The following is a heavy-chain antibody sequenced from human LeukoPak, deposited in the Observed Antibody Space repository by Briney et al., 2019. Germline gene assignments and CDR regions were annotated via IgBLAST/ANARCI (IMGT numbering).Heavy chain of an antibody. J-gene: IGHJ5*02. CDR3: ARDPLYGDYAGWFDP. CDR2: ISSSGSTI. V-gene: IGHV3-11*01. CDR1: GFTFSNYA. D-gene: IGHD4-17*01. Sequence: GGSLRLSCAASGFTFSNYAMSWVRQAPGKGLEWVSAISSSGSTIYYADSVKGRFTISRDNAKNSLYLQMNSLRAEDTAVYYCARDPLYGDYAGWFDPWGQGTLVTVSS.